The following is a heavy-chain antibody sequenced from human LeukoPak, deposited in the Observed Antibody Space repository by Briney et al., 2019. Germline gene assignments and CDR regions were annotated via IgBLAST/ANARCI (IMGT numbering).Heavy chain of an antibody. CDR3: ARRDITIFGVVIISGASSFDY. V-gene: IGHV4-31*03. CDR2: IYYSGST. Sequence: SETLSLTCTVSGGSISSGGYYWSWIRQHPGKGLEWIGYIYYSGSTYYNPSLKSRVTISVDTSKNQFSLKLSSVTAADTAVYYCARRDITIFGVVIISGASSFDYWGQGTLVTVSS. J-gene: IGHJ4*02. CDR1: GGSISSGGYY. D-gene: IGHD3-3*01.